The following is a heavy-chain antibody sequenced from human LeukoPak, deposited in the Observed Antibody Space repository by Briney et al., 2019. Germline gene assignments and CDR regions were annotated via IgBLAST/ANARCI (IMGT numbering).Heavy chain of an antibody. CDR2: ISKDGSDK. J-gene: IGHJ4*02. CDR3: WVVGARTGRIFDY. Sequence: GGSLRLSCAASGFTFSSYAMHWVHQVPGKGLEWVAVISKDGSDKYYTDSVKGRFTISRDNSRNTVYLQMNSLKTEDTAVYYCWVVGARTGRIFDYWGQGTLVTVSS. CDR1: GFTFSSYA. V-gene: IGHV3-30-3*01. D-gene: IGHD1-26*01.